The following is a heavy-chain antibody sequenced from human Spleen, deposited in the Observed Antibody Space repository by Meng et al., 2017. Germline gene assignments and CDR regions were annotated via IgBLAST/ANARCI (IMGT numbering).Heavy chain of an antibody. CDR2: ISSSSSYI. J-gene: IGHJ4*02. CDR1: GFTFSSYA. D-gene: IGHD3-16*02. V-gene: IGHV3-21*01. Sequence: VRLGESGRGVVQPGRSLRLPCAASGFTFSSYAMHWVRQAPGKGLEWVSSISSSSSYIYYADSVKGRFTISRDNAKNSLYLQMNSLRAEDTAVYYCARAGELSVYFDYWGQGTLVTVSS. CDR3: ARAGELSVYFDY.